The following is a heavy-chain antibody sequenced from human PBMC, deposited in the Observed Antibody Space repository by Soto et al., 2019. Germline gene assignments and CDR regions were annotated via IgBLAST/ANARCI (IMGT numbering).Heavy chain of an antibody. J-gene: IGHJ4*02. CDR2: IYYSGST. Sequence: SETLSLTCTVSGGSISSGGYYWSWIRQHPGKGLEWIGYIYYSGSTYYNPSLKSRVTISVDTSKNQFSLKLSSVTAADTAVYYCVRYYDSSGYYFDYWGQGTLVTVSS. D-gene: IGHD3-22*01. CDR1: GGSISSGGYY. CDR3: VRYYDSSGYYFDY. V-gene: IGHV4-31*03.